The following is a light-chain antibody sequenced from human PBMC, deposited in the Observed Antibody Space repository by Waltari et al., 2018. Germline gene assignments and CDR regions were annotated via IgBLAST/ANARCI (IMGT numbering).Light chain of an antibody. J-gene: IGLJ2*01. Sequence: QSVLTQPPSVSGAPGQRVSISCTGSGSNLGAGYDVHWYQQHPGKPPKLLIYGTRSRPPGVPDRFVGPQSGTSASLAITALQAEDEAEYYCQSYDTSLSVVFGGGTKLTVL. CDR3: QSYDTSLSVV. V-gene: IGLV1-40*01. CDR1: GSNLGAGYD. CDR2: GTR.